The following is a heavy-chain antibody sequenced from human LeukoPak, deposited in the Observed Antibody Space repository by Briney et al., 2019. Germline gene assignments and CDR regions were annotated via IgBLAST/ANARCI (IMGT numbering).Heavy chain of an antibody. D-gene: IGHD6-13*01. CDR1: GLTFSSHW. J-gene: IGHJ4*02. Sequence: PGGSLRLSCAASGLTFSSHWMHWVRQAPGKGLVWVSRITNDGSSTTYADSVKGRFTISRDNAKNMLYLQVNSLRAEDTAVYYCARDHRALYSSSWNYWGQGTLVTVSS. V-gene: IGHV3-74*01. CDR2: ITNDGSST. CDR3: ARDHRALYSSSWNY.